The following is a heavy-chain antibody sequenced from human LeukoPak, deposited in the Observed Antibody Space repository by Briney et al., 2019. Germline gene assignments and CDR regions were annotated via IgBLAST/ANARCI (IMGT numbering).Heavy chain of an antibody. CDR2: INPNSGGT. CDR3: ARTAYSSSWDIDY. D-gene: IGHD6-13*01. V-gene: IGHV1-2*02. CDR1: GYTFTGYY. J-gene: IGHJ4*02. Sequence: ASVKVSCKASGYTFTGYYMHWVGQAPGQGLEWMGWINPNSGGTNYAQKFQGRVTMTRDTSISTAYMELSRLRSDDTAVYYCARTAYSSSWDIDYWGQGTLVTISS.